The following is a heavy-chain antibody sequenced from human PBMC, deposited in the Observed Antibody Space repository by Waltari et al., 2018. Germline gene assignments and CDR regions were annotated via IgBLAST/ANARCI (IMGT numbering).Heavy chain of an antibody. CDR2: IYSGGST. J-gene: IGHJ6*03. D-gene: IGHD3-16*01. V-gene: IGHV3-53*01. CDR1: GGSFSGYY. Sequence: VQLQQWGAGLLKPSETLSLTCAVYGGSFSGYYWSWIRQPPGKGLEWVSVIYSGGSTYDADSVKGRFTISRDNSKNTLYLQMNSLRAEDTAVYYCARRGSGPPHYYMDVWGKGTTVTVSS. CDR3: ARRGSGPPHYYMDV.